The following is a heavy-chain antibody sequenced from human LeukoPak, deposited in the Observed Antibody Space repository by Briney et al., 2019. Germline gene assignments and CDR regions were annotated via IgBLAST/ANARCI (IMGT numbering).Heavy chain of an antibody. V-gene: IGHV4-59*01. CDR3: ARVNPHFDTLTENWFDP. D-gene: IGHD3-9*01. CDR2: MFYTGST. CDR1: GGSISSYY. Sequence: SETLSLTCTVSGGSISSYYWTWIRQPPGKGLEWIGYMFYTGSTGYNPSLKSRVTMSIDTSKNQFSLKLSSVTAADTAVYYCARVNPHFDTLTENWFDPWGQGTLVTVSS. J-gene: IGHJ5*02.